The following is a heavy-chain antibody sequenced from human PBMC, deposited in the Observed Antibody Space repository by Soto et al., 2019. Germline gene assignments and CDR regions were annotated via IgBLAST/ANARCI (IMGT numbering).Heavy chain of an antibody. CDR1: GITFTRYW. CDR2: INLDGSEK. CDR3: AREARATFDY. J-gene: IGHJ4*02. Sequence: EVQLVESGGGLVQPGGSLRLSCADSGITFTRYWMSWVRQAPGKGPEWVATINLDGSEKFYVDSVKGRFTISRDNAKNSLYLQMNSLRAEDTAVYYCAREARATFDYWGQGTLVTVSS. V-gene: IGHV3-7*01.